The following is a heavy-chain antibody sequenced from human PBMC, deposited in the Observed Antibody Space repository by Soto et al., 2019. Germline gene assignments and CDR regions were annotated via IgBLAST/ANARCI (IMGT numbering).Heavy chain of an antibody. CDR2: IIPILGIA. CDR3: ARADTYYYDSSGYYYYYGMDV. J-gene: IGHJ6*02. D-gene: IGHD3-22*01. CDR1: GGTFSSYA. Sequence: ASVKVSCKASGGTFSSYAISWVRQAPGQGLEWMGGIIPILGIANYAQKFQGRVTITADKSTSTAYMELSSLRSEDTAVYYCARADTYYYDSSGYYYYYGMDVWGQGTTVTVSS. V-gene: IGHV1-69*10.